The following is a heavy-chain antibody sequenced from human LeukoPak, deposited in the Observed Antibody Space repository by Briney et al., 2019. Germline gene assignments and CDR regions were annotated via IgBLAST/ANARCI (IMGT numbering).Heavy chain of an antibody. CDR3: ARGYGSGSYDAFDI. J-gene: IGHJ3*02. V-gene: IGHV3-13*01. Sequence: GGSLRLSCAASGFTFSSYDMHWVRQATGKGLEWVSAIGTAGDTHYPGSVKGRFTISRENAKNSLYLQMNSLRAGDTAVYYCARGYGSGSYDAFDIWGQGTMVTVSS. CDR2: IGTAGDT. D-gene: IGHD3-10*01. CDR1: GFTFSSYD.